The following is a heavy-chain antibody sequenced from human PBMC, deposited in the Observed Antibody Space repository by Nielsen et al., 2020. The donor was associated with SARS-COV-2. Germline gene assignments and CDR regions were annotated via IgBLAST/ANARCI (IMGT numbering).Heavy chain of an antibody. CDR1: GYSFTSYW. CDR3: ARLTVATIGTYYYYGMDV. J-gene: IGHJ6*02. CDR2: IDPSDSYT. V-gene: IGHV5-10-1*01. Sequence: GESLKISCKGSGYSFTSYWIGWVRQMPGKGLEWMGRIDPSDSYTNYSPSFQGHVTISADKSISTAYLQWSSLKASDTAMYYCARLTVATIGTYYYYGMDVWGQGTTVTVSS. D-gene: IGHD5-12*01.